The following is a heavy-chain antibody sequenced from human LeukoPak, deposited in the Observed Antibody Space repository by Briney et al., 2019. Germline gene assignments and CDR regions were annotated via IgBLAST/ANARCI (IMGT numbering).Heavy chain of an antibody. J-gene: IGHJ4*02. CDR3: ARGESSSWYEDY. V-gene: IGHV3-30-3*01. CDR1: GFTFSSYA. CDR2: ISYDGSNK. D-gene: IGHD6-13*01. Sequence: GGSLRLSCAASGFTFSSYAMHWVRQAPGKGLEWEAVISYDGSNKYYADSVKGRFTISRDNSKNTLYLQMNSLRAEDTAVYYCARGESSSWYEDYWGQGTLVTVSS.